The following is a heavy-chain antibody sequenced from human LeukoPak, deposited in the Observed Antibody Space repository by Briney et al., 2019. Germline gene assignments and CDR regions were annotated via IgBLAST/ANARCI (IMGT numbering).Heavy chain of an antibody. Sequence: TSQTLSLTCTVSGGSISSGDYYWSWIRQPPGKGLEWIGYIYYSGSTYYNPSLKSRVTISVYTSKNQFSLKLSSVTAADTAVYYCAREYSYGSSYFDYWGQGTLVTVSS. CDR2: IYYSGST. D-gene: IGHD5-18*01. V-gene: IGHV4-30-4*08. J-gene: IGHJ4*02. CDR3: AREYSYGSSYFDY. CDR1: GGSISSGDYY.